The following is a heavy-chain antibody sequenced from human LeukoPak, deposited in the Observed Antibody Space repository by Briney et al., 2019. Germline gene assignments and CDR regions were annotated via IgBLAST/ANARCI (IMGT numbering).Heavy chain of an antibody. CDR2: IHHSGST. D-gene: IGHD6-19*01. CDR1: GGSMSNYY. V-gene: IGHV4-59*01. J-gene: IGHJ4*02. CDR3: AGGKQWLAFDS. Sequence: SSETLSLTCTVSGGSMSNYYWTWIRQPPGKGLEWIGYIHHSGSTNYNPSLKCRVTISIDTSRNRFSLKLSSVTAADTAVYYCAGGKQWLAFDSWGQGTLVTVSS.